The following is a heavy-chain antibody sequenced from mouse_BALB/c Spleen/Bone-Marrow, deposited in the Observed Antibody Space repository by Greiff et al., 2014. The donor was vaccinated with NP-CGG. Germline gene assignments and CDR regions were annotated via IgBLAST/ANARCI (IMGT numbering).Heavy chain of an antibody. D-gene: IGHD1-1*01. CDR3: ARHGYYGSRAMDY. J-gene: IGHJ4*01. V-gene: IGHV5-12-2*01. Sequence: EVNLVESGGGLVQPGGSLKLSCAASGFTFSSYTMSWVRQIPEKRLEWVAYISNGGGSTYYPDTVKGRFTISRDNARNTLYLQMSSLKSEDTAMYYCARHGYYGSRAMDYRGQGTSVTVSS. CDR1: GFTFSSYT. CDR2: ISNGGGST.